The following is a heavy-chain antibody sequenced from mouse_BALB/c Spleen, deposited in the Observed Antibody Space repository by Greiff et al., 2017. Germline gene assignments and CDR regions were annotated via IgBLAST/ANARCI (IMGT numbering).Heavy chain of an antibody. V-gene: IGHV3-2*02. Sequence: EVKLVESGPGLVKPSQSLSLTCTVTGYSITSDYAWNWIRQFPGNKLEWMGYISYSGSTSYNPSLKSRISITRDTSKNQFFLQLNSVTTEDTATYYCARDGLGYFDYWGQGTTLTVSS. CDR1: GYSITSDYA. D-gene: IGHD4-1*01. CDR3: ARDGLGYFDY. CDR2: ISYSGST. J-gene: IGHJ2*01.